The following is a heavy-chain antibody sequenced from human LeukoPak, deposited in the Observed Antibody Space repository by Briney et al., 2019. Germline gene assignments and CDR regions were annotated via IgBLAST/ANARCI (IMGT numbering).Heavy chain of an antibody. CDR2: INPNSGGT. Sequence: GASVKVSCKASGYTFTGYYMHWVRQAPGQGLEWMGWINPNSGGTNYAQKFPGRVTMTRDTSISTAYMELSRLRSDDTAVYYCARGGNYYDSSGFDYWGQGTLVTVSS. V-gene: IGHV1-2*02. D-gene: IGHD3-22*01. CDR1: GYTFTGYY. CDR3: ARGGNYYDSSGFDY. J-gene: IGHJ4*02.